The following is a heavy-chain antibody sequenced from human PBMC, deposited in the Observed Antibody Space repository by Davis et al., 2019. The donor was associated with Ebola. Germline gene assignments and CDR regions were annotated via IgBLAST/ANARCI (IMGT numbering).Heavy chain of an antibody. CDR2: ISSSSSTI. D-gene: IGHD1-7*01. V-gene: IGHV3-48*02. J-gene: IGHJ6*04. CDR1: GFTFNNYA. Sequence: GESLKISCAASGFTFNNYAMNWVRQAPGKGLEWVSYISSSSSTIYYADSVKGRFTISRDNAKNSLYLQMNSLRDEDTAVYYCARDPPYNWNYESSLVVVASLNYGMDVWGRGTTVTVSS. CDR3: ARDPPYNWNYESSLVVVASLNYGMDV.